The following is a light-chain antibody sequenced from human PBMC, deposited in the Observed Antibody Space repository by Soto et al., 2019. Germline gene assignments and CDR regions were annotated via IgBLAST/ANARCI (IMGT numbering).Light chain of an antibody. Sequence: DLQMTQSPSSLSASVGDRVTITCQASQDIKNYLNWYQQKPGKAPNLLIYDASNLKTGVQSRFSGSGSGTHFTFTISSLQPEDIATYDCQHYDHLPPLSFGGGTKVEIK. J-gene: IGKJ4*01. CDR2: DAS. CDR3: QHYDHLPPLS. CDR1: QDIKNY. V-gene: IGKV1-33*01.